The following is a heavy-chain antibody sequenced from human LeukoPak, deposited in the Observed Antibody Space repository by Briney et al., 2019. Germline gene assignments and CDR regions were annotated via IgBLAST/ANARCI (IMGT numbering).Heavy chain of an antibody. CDR3: ARQGSGSHKD. V-gene: IGHV4-59*08. Sequence: SETLSLTCTVSGGSITGYYWSWIRQPPGKGLEWIGYIYYSGSTNYNPSLKSRVTISVDTSKNQFSLKLSSVTAADTAVYYCARQGSGSHKDWGQGTLATVST. J-gene: IGHJ4*02. CDR1: GGSITGYY. D-gene: IGHD1-26*01. CDR2: IYYSGST.